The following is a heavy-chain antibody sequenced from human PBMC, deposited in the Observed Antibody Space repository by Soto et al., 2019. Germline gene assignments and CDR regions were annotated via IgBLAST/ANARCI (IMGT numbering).Heavy chain of an antibody. CDR1: GGSFSGYY. J-gene: IGHJ5*02. V-gene: IGHV4-34*01. Sequence: PSETLSLTCAVYGGSFSGYYWSWIRQPPGKGLEWIGEINHSGSTNYNPSLKSRVTISVDTSKNQFSLKLSSVTAADTAVYYCARGRKALGYCSSTSCYVWSTQPKNWFDPWGQGTLVTVSS. CDR3: ARGRKALGYCSSTSCYVWSTQPKNWFDP. D-gene: IGHD2-2*01. CDR2: INHSGST.